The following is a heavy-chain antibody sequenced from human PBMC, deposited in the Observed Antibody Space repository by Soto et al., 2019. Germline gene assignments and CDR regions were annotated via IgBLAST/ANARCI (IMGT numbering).Heavy chain of an antibody. Sequence: QVQLQESGPGLVKPSQTLSLTCTVSGGSITSGGYYWSWIRQDSGKGLAWIGYIYYSGSTYYNPSLKSRVNISVDTSKNQFSLKLTSVTAADTAVYYCARSQRRDGYIGSIGYWGQGTLVTVSS. CDR2: IYYSGST. D-gene: IGHD5-12*01. V-gene: IGHV4-31*03. J-gene: IGHJ4*02. CDR1: GGSITSGGYY. CDR3: ARSQRRDGYIGSIGY.